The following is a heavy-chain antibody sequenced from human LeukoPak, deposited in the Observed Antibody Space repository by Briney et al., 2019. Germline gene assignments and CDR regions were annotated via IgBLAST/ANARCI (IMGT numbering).Heavy chain of an antibody. D-gene: IGHD2-15*01. CDR3: ARYCSGGSCFDY. CDR2: IKSKTDGGTT. CDR1: GFTFSNAW. Sequence: PGGSLRLSCAASGFTFSNAWMSWVRQAPGKGLEWVGRIKSKTDGGTTDYAAPVKGRFTISRDDSKNTLYLQMNSLRAEDTAVYYCARYCSGGSCFDYWGQGTLVTVSS. J-gene: IGHJ4*02. V-gene: IGHV3-15*01.